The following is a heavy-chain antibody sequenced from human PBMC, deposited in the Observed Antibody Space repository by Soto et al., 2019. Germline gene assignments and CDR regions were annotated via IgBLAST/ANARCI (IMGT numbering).Heavy chain of an antibody. CDR1: GFTFSSYG. D-gene: IGHD3-3*01. V-gene: IGHV3-33*01. CDR3: ARGAGLEWLLYRNYYYGMDV. CDR2: IWYDGSNK. Sequence: SLRITCAASGFTFSSYGMHWVRQAPGKGLEWVAVIWYDGSNKYYADSVKVRFTISRDNSKNTLYLQMNSLRAEDTAVYYCARGAGLEWLLYRNYYYGMDVWGQGTTVT. J-gene: IGHJ6*02.